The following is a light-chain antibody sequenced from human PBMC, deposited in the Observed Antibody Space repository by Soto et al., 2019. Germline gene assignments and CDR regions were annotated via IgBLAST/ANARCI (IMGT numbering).Light chain of an antibody. J-gene: IGKJ1*01. V-gene: IGKV3-11*01. CDR1: QSVFTY. CDR2: DAS. Sequence: EIVLTQSPATLSLSPGEIATLSCRASQSVFTYLAWYQQKPGQAPGLLIYDASDRATGIPARFTGSGSGTDFTLTISSLEPEDFAVYYCQHRSNWPGTFGQGTKVDIK. CDR3: QHRSNWPGT.